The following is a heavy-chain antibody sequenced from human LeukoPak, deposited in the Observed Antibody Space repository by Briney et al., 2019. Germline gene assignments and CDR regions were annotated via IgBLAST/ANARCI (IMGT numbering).Heavy chain of an antibody. CDR1: GYTFTSYG. CDR2: ISAYNGDT. D-gene: IGHD1-26*01. CDR3: ARREGYFDY. V-gene: IGHV1-18*04. Sequence: ASVRVSCTASGYTFTSYGISWVRQAPRQGLEWMGWISAYNGDTNYAQKLQGRVTMTTDTSTSTAYMELRTLRSDDTAVYYCARREGYFDYWGQGTLVTVSS. J-gene: IGHJ4*02.